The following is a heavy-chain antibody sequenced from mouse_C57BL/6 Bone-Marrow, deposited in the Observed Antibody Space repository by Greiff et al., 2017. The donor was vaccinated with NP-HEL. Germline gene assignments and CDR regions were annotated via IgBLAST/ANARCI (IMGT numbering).Heavy chain of an antibody. D-gene: IGHD4-1*01. CDR2: IAPEDGDT. CDR3: TLANWDAWFAY. Sequence: EVTLVESGAELVKPGASVKISCKASGYAFSSYWMNWVKQRPEQGLEWIGWIAPEDGDTEYDSKVQGKATITADTSSNTAYLQLSSLTSEDTAVDYCTLANWDAWFAYWGQGTRVTVSA. CDR1: GYAFSSYW. J-gene: IGHJ3*01. V-gene: IGHV14-4*01.